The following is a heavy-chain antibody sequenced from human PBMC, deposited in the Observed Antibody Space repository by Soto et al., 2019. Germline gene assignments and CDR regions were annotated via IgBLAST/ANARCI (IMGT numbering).Heavy chain of an antibody. Sequence: GGSLRLSCAASGFTFSSYGMHWVRQAPGKGLEWVAVISYDGSNKYYADSVKGRFTISRDNSKNTLYLQMNSLRAEDTAVYYCAKPKRRRDYIWGSYRSYFDYWGQGTLVTVSS. D-gene: IGHD3-16*02. CDR1: GFTFSSYG. CDR3: AKPKRRRDYIWGSYRSYFDY. J-gene: IGHJ4*02. V-gene: IGHV3-30*18. CDR2: ISYDGSNK.